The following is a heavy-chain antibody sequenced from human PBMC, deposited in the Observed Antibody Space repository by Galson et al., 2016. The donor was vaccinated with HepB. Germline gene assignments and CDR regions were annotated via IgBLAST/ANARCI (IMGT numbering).Heavy chain of an antibody. Sequence: SETLSLTCTVSGGPIVTTDHYWGWVRQSPGKGLEWIGAVYFVGNTYYNPSLERRVTISVDTSKNQFSLKLSSVTAADTAIYYCARDSEAANFGSGSGRFDYWGQGTLVTVSS. V-gene: IGHV4-39*07. D-gene: IGHD3-10*01. J-gene: IGHJ4*02. CDR1: GGPIVTTDHY. CDR3: ARDSEAANFGSGSGRFDY. CDR2: VYFVGNT.